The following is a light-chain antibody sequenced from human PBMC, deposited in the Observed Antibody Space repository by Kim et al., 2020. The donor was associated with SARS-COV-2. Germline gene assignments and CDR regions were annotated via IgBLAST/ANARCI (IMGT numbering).Light chain of an antibody. V-gene: IGKV3-20*01. Sequence: PGERVTLSYRASQSVSSSYLAWYQHKPGQAPRLLIYGASSRATGIPDRFSGSGSGTDFTLTISRLEPEDFAVYYCQHYGTSRGFTFGGGTKVDIK. CDR2: GAS. CDR3: QHYGTSRGFT. J-gene: IGKJ4*02. CDR1: QSVSSSY.